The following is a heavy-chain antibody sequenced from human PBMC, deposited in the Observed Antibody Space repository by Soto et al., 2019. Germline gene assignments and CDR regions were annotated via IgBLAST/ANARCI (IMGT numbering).Heavy chain of an antibody. CDR3: ARESEDLTSNFDY. CDR1: GFTFSSYA. CDR2: ISGSGGST. V-gene: IGHV3-23*01. Sequence: GGSRLSCAASGFTFSSYAMSWVRQAPGKGLEWVSAISGSGGSTYYADSVKGRFTISRDNSKNTLYLQMNSLRAEDTAVYYCARESEDLTSNFDYWGQGTLVTVSS. J-gene: IGHJ4*01.